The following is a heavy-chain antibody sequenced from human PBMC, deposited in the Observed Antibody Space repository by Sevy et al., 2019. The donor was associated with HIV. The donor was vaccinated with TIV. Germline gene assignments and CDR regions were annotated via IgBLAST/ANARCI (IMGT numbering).Heavy chain of an antibody. J-gene: IGHJ4*02. CDR3: AKGTTMMRGGFFDY. CDR1: GFTFDDYA. V-gene: IGHV3-9*01. D-gene: IGHD3-22*01. Sequence: GGSLRLSCAASGFTFDDYAMHWVRQAPGKGLEWVSGISWNSGSIGYADSVKGRFTISRDNAKNSLYLQMNSLRAEDTALYYCAKGTTMMRGGFFDYRGQGTLVTVSS. CDR2: ISWNSGSI.